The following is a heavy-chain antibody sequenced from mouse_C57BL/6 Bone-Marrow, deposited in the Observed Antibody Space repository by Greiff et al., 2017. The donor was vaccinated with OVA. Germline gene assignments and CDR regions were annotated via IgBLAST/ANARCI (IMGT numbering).Heavy chain of an antibody. Sequence: VQLKESGGGLVKPGGSLKLSCAASGFTFSSYTMSWVRQTPEKRLEWVATISGGGGNTYYPDSVKGRFTISRDNAKNTLYLQMSSLRSEDTALYYCARLGTTVVAGDWYFDVWGTGTTVTVSS. CDR1: GFTFSSYT. V-gene: IGHV5-9*01. D-gene: IGHD1-1*01. CDR3: ARLGTTVVAGDWYFDV. J-gene: IGHJ1*03. CDR2: ISGGGGNT.